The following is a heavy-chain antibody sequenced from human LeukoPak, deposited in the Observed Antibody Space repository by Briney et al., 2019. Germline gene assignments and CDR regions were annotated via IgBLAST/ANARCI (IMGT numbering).Heavy chain of an antibody. CDR3: AIYYSSASCYSRGPK. CDR2: INSDGSNT. D-gene: IGHD2-2*01. Sequence: GGSQRLSCAASGFTFSDYWMYWVRQAPGKGLVWVSYINSDGSNTNYADSVRGRFTVSRDNAKNTLYLQMDSLRAEDTAVYYCAIYYSSASCYSRGPKWGQGTLITVSS. CDR1: GFTFSDYW. J-gene: IGHJ4*02. V-gene: IGHV3-74*01.